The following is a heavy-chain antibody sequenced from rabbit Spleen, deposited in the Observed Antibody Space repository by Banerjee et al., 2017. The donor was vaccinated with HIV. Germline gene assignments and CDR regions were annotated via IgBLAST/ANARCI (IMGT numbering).Heavy chain of an antibody. CDR3: ARDGAGGSYFAL. D-gene: IGHD8-1*01. Sequence: IYDGSGISTKYASWAKGRFTISKTSSTTVTLQMTSLTAADTATYFCARDGAGGSYFALWGPGTLVTVS. V-gene: IGHV1S40*01. CDR2: IYDGSGIST. J-gene: IGHJ4*01.